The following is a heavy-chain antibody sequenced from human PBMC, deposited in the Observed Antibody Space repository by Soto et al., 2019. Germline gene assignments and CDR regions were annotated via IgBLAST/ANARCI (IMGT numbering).Heavy chain of an antibody. CDR3: VRLKWFGDSYGMHV. V-gene: IGHV4-39*01. J-gene: IGHJ6*02. CDR1: GGSISSGSYY. D-gene: IGHD3-10*01. CDR2: IYYSGST. Sequence: SETLSLTCTVSGGSISSGSYYWGWVRQPPGKGLEWIGNIYYSGSTYYNPSLKSRVTISVDTSKSQFSLKLSSVTAADTAVYYFVRLKWFGDSYGMHVWGQGTTVTVS.